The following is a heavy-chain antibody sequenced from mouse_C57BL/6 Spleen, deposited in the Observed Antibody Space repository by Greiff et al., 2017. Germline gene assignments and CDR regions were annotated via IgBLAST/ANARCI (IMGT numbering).Heavy chain of an antibody. CDR3: ARKIYYGSSPWAMDD. V-gene: IGHV1-64*01. CDR1: GYSFSSYW. CDR2: YHPNGGST. J-gene: IGHJ4*01. D-gene: IGHD1-1*01. Sequence: VQRQQPGAELVKPWASVSLSCTASGYSFSSYWLHWVMQRLAQGIVESVMYHPNGGSTNYNASLKSKATLTVDKSSSTADMQHSSLTSEDTAVYYGARKIYYGSSPWAMDDWGQGTSVTVSS.